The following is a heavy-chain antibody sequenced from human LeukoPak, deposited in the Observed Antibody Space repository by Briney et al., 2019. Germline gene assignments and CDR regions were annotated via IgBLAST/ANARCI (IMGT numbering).Heavy chain of an antibody. CDR2: IYYSGST. CDR3: ARREYSSSSGAFDI. Sequence: SETLSLTCTVSGGSISSYYWSWIRQPPGKGLEWIGYIYYSGSTNYNPSLKSRVTISVDTSKNQFSLKLSSVTAADTAVYYCARREYSSSSGAFDIWGQGTMVTVSS. J-gene: IGHJ3*02. CDR1: GGSISSYY. D-gene: IGHD6-6*01. V-gene: IGHV4-59*08.